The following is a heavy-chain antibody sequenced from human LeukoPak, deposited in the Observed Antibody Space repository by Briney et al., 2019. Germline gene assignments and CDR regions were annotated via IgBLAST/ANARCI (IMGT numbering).Heavy chain of an antibody. Sequence: PGGSLRLSCAASGFTFSDYYMSWIRQAPRKGLEWVSYISSSGSTIYYADSVKGRFTISRDNAKNSLYLQMNSLRAEDTAVYYCARDADDSSGYYYVYFDYWGQGTLVTVSS. CDR1: GFTFSDYY. D-gene: IGHD3-22*01. CDR3: ARDADDSSGYYYVYFDY. V-gene: IGHV3-11*01. J-gene: IGHJ4*02. CDR2: ISSSGSTI.